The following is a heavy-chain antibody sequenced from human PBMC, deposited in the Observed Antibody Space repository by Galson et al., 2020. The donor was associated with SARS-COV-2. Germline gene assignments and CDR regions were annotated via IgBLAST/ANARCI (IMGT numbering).Heavy chain of an antibody. Sequence: RGSLRLSCAASGFTFSSYALHCVSKAPGKGLEWVAVISYDGSNKYYADSVKGRFTISRDNSKNTLYLQMNSLRAEDTAVYYYARDYCSSTSCYYAGGMDVWGQGTTVTVSS. V-gene: IGHV3-30*04. J-gene: IGHJ6*02. D-gene: IGHD2-2*01. CDR3: ARDYCSSTSCYYAGGMDV. CDR1: GFTFSSYA. CDR2: ISYDGSNK.